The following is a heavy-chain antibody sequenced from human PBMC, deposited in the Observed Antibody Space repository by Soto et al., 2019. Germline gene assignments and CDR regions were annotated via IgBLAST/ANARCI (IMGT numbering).Heavy chain of an antibody. J-gene: IGHJ4*02. CDR2: IYYSGST. Sequence: SETLSLTCTVSGGSISSYYWSWIRQPPGKGLEWIGHIYYSGSTNYNPSLKSRVTISVHTSKIQFSLKLRSVTAADTAVYFCARARGLLFDSWGQGTLVTVSS. CDR1: GGSISSYY. D-gene: IGHD3-22*01. V-gene: IGHV4-59*08. CDR3: ARARGLLFDS.